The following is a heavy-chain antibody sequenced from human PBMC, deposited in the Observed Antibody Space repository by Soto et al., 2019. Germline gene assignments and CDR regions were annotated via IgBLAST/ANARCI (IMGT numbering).Heavy chain of an antibody. Sequence: PGGSLRLSCVGSGFTFSTYALSWVRQAPGKGPEWVALISGSGGNTYYADSVKGRFTISRDNSRDTVYLHMSSLRAEDTAVYYCARDMGYCSSDSCDTAPLFDYWGQGTLVTVSS. CDR3: ARDMGYCSSDSCDTAPLFDY. J-gene: IGHJ4*02. D-gene: IGHD2-2*01. CDR2: ISGSGGNT. V-gene: IGHV3-23*01. CDR1: GFTFSTYA.